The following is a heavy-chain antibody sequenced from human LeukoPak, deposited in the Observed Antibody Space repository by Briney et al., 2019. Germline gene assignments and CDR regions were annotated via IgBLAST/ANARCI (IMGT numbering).Heavy chain of an antibody. D-gene: IGHD6-13*01. Sequence: GGSLRLSCAASGFTFSSYGMHWVRQAPGKGLEWVAVISYDGSNKYYADSVKGRFTISRDNSKNTLYLQMNSLRAEDAAVYYCAKPIAAAGSPAHYYYYYMDVWGKGTTVTVSS. CDR1: GFTFSSYG. CDR2: ISYDGSNK. V-gene: IGHV3-30*18. CDR3: AKPIAAAGSPAHYYYYYMDV. J-gene: IGHJ6*03.